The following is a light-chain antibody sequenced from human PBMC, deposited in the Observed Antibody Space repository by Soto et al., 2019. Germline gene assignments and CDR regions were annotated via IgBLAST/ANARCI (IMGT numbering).Light chain of an antibody. J-gene: IGKJ4*01. CDR1: QSVSSSY. Sequence: IVLTQSPAILALSPGDRATLSCRASQSVSSSYLAWYQHKPGQAPRLLLHGASSRVTGIPDRFSGSGSGTDFTLTITSLEPEDFAVYYCQQYQSLTVGGGTKVEIK. CDR2: GAS. V-gene: IGKV3-20*01. CDR3: QQYQSLT.